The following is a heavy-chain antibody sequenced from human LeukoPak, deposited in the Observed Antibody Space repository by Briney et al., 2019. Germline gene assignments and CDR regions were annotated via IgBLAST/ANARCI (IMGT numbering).Heavy chain of an antibody. CDR2: IWYDGSDK. CDR1: GFTFRTYG. J-gene: IGHJ4*02. CDR3: ASSSGWYLSSDY. D-gene: IGHD6-19*01. Sequence: GGSLRLSCAASGFTFRTYGMHWVRQAPGKGLEWVAVIWYDGSDKYHADSVKGRFTISRDNSKNMLYLQMNSLRAEDTAVYYCASSSGWYLSSDYGGQGTLVTVSS. V-gene: IGHV3-33*01.